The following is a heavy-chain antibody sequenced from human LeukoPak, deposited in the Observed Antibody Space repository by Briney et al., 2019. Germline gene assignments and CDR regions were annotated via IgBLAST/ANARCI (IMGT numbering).Heavy chain of an antibody. V-gene: IGHV4-38-2*02. Sequence: KPSETLSLTCTVSGYSISSGYYWGWIRQPPGKGLEWIGSIYHSGSTYYNPSLKSRVTISVDTSKNQFSLKLSSVTAADTAVYYCARDETPPFDYWGQGTLVTVSS. CDR1: GYSISSGYY. CDR2: IYHSGST. J-gene: IGHJ4*02. CDR3: ARDETPPFDY.